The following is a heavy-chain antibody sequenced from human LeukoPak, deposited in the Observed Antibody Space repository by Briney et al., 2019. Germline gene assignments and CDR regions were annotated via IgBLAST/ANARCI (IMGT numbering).Heavy chain of an antibody. V-gene: IGHV7-4-1*02. D-gene: IGHD2-15*01. Sequence: ASVKVSCKASGYTFTTYPINWVRQALGQGLEWMGWIDTNTGNPTYAQGFTGRFVFSLDTSVSTAYLQISSLKAEDTAVYYCARDMGSNHWSFDYWGQGTLVTVSS. CDR2: IDTNTGNP. CDR3: ARDMGSNHWSFDY. J-gene: IGHJ4*02. CDR1: GYTFTTYP.